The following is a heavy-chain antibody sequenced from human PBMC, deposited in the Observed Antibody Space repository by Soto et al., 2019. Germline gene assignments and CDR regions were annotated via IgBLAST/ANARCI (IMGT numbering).Heavy chain of an antibody. CDR1: GFSLTTRGVG. CDR2: IYWDDDK. CDR3: AHIPNYYQYDWFDP. Sequence: QITLKESGPTLVKPTQTLTLTCTFSGFSLTTRGVGVGWSRQPPVKALECLALIYWDDDKRYSPSLQSRLSITKDTSKNQVVLTMTNVDPVDTATYYCAHIPNYYQYDWFDPWGQGTLVSVSS. V-gene: IGHV2-5*02. J-gene: IGHJ5*02. D-gene: IGHD3-16*01.